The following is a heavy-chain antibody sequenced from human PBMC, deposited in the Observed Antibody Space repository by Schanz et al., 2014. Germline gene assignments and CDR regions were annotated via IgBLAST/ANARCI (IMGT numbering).Heavy chain of an antibody. V-gene: IGHV1-2*06. CDR1: GYTFTNHY. CDR3: ARESVSRTRWFDP. J-gene: IGHJ5*02. D-gene: IGHD3-3*01. CDR2: ISPSSGGT. Sequence: QVQVIQSGPEVKKPGASVKVSCKASGYTFTNHYLHWVRQAPGQGLEWMGRISPSSGGTNYAQNFQGRVTMTKDTXXXTVYMELSTLTSDDTAVYYCARESVSRTRWFDPWGQGTLVTVSS.